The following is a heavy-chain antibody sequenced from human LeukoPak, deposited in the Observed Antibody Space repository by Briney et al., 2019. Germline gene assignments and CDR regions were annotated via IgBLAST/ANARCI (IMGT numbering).Heavy chain of an antibody. J-gene: IGHJ4*02. CDR1: GFTFSGSN. D-gene: IGHD6-13*01. CDR3: ARVAAGGGEFDY. Sequence: AGGSLRLSCAASGFTFSGSNMNWVRQAPGKGLEWISYISSSSSAIYYGDSVKGRFTISRDNAKNSLYLQMNSLRAADTAVYYCARVAAGGGEFDYWGQGTLVTVSS. CDR2: ISSSSSAI. V-gene: IGHV3-48*04.